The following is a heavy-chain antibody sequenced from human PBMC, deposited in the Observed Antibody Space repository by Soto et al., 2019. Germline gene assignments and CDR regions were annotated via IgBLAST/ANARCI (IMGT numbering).Heavy chain of an antibody. V-gene: IGHV5-10-1*01. Sequence: GESLKISCKGSRYSFTSYWISWVRQMPGKGLEWMGRIDPSDSYTNYSPSFQGHVTISADKSISTAYLQWSSLKASDTAMYYCAVDYYDSSGYLLDYYYYGMDVWGQGTTVTVSS. CDR3: AVDYYDSSGYLLDYYYYGMDV. J-gene: IGHJ6*02. D-gene: IGHD3-22*01. CDR1: RYSFTSYW. CDR2: IDPSDSYT.